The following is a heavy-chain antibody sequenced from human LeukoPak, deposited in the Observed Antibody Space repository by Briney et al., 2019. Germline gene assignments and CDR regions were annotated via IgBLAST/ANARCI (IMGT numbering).Heavy chain of an antibody. Sequence: GGSLRLSCAASAFTFRTYWMSWVRQAPGKGLEWVAMIKPDGSEKYYVDSVKGLFTISRDNAKNSLYLQMNSLRAEDTAVYYCARAYCISTSCYSPRPFTFDYWGQGTLVTVSS. J-gene: IGHJ4*02. D-gene: IGHD2-2*01. CDR2: IKPDGSEK. CDR3: ARAYCISTSCYSPRPFTFDY. CDR1: AFTFRTYW. V-gene: IGHV3-7*02.